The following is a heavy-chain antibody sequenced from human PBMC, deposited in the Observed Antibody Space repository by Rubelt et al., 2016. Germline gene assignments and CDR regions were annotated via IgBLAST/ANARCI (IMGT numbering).Heavy chain of an antibody. V-gene: IGHV4-39*07. Sequence: QLQLQESGPGLVKPSETLSLTCTVSGGSISSSSYYWGWIRQPPGKGLEWIGEINHSGSTNYNPSLKSRFTLLVEPSKNPFALKLSFMTAADTAAYYCARGGGVYAILSYFDYWGQGTLVTVSS. CDR2: INHSGST. D-gene: IGHD2-8*01. J-gene: IGHJ4*02. CDR3: ARGGGVYAILSYFDY. CDR1: GGSISSSSYY.